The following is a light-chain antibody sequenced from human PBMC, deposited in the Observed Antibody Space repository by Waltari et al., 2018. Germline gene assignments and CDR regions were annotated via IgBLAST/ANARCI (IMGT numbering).Light chain of an antibody. Sequence: QPVLSQPPSASGTPGQRVTISCSGSNYHIGNNFVYWYHQLPGTAPKLLIYRNNQRPSGVPDRFSGSKSGTSASLAISGLRSEDEADYYCASWDGSLGGVIFGGGTKLTVL. CDR3: ASWDGSLGGVI. V-gene: IGLV1-47*01. J-gene: IGLJ2*01. CDR1: NYHIGNNF. CDR2: RNN.